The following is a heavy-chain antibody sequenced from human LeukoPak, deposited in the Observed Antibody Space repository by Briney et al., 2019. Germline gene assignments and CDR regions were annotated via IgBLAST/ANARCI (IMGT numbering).Heavy chain of an antibody. CDR2: INPNSGGT. V-gene: IGHV1-2*02. D-gene: IGHD5-18*01. CDR3: AGVDTAMDQMLASFDY. Sequence: GASVKVSCKASGYTFTGYYMHWVRQAPGQGLEWMGWINPNSGGTNYAQKFQGRVTMTRDTSISTAYMELSRLRSDDTAVYYCAGVDTAMDQMLASFDYWGQGTLVTVSS. CDR1: GYTFTGYY. J-gene: IGHJ4*02.